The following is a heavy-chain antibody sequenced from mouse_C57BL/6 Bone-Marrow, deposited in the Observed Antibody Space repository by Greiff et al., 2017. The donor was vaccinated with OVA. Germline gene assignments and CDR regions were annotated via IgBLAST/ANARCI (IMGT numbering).Heavy chain of an antibody. V-gene: IGHV1-18*01. D-gene: IGHD2-1*01. CDR3: ASVGLLCSLAY. CDR1: GYTFTDYN. Sequence: EVQLQQSGPELVKPGASVKIPCKASGYTFTDYNMDWVKQSHGKSLEWIGDINPNNGGTIYNQKFKGKATLTVDKSSSTAYMELRSLTSEDTAVYYCASVGLLCSLAYWGQGTLVTVSA. J-gene: IGHJ3*01. CDR2: INPNNGGT.